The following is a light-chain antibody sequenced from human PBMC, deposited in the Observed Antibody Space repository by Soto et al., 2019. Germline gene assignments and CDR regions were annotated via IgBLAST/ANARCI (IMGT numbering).Light chain of an antibody. V-gene: IGKV1-39*02. CDR2: AAS. Sequence: DIQMAQSPSSLSSSVVERVTITCRASQSISSYLNWYQQKPGKAPKLLIYAASSLQSGVPARFSGSGSGTEFTLTISSLQSEDFAVYYCQKYSNWPLNFGGGTKVDIK. CDR3: QKYSNWPLN. J-gene: IGKJ4*01. CDR1: QSISSY.